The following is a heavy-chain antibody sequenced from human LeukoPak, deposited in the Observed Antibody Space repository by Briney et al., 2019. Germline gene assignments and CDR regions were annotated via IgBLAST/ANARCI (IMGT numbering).Heavy chain of an antibody. CDR2: VHHFGNT. CDR3: AKSYSSVFYYYMDV. D-gene: IGHD6-19*01. Sequence: SETLSLTCTVSGDSMRNSNDYWGWLRPPPGQGLEWIANVHHFGNTHYNPSLKSRVTISVDTSKSQFSLKLNSVSVADTAVYYCAKSYSSVFYYYMDVWGKGTTVTVSS. J-gene: IGHJ6*03. V-gene: IGHV4-39*01. CDR1: GDSMRNSNDY.